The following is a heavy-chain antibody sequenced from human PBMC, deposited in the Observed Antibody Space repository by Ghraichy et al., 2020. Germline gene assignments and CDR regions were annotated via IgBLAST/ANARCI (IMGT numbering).Heavy chain of an antibody. CDR1: GFTFSNAW. J-gene: IGHJ3*02. CDR3: MVRGVISYAFDI. D-gene: IGHD3-10*01. V-gene: IGHV3-15*07. CDR2: IKSKTDGGTT. Sequence: GGSLRLSCAASGFTFSNAWMNWVRQAPGKGLEWVGRIKSKTDGGTTDYAAPVKGRFTISRDDSKNTLYLQMNSLKTEDTAVYYCMVRGVISYAFDIWGQGTMVTVSS.